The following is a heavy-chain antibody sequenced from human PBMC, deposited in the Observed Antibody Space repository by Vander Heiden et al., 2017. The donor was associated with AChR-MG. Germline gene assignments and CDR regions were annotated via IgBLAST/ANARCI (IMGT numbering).Heavy chain of an antibody. CDR2: ISASGGTT. CDR1: RFAFRSYA. J-gene: IGHJ4*02. Sequence: VQLLESGGGLEQPGGSLRLSCVGSRFAFRSYAMNWVRQAPGKGLEWVSVISASGGTTYYADSVKGRFTISRDNSKNTVYLQMSSLRAEDTAIYFCAKDRVVCSGGDCYPAFDYWGQGTLVTVSS. CDR3: AKDRVVCSGGDCYPAFDY. D-gene: IGHD2-15*01. V-gene: IGHV3-23*01.